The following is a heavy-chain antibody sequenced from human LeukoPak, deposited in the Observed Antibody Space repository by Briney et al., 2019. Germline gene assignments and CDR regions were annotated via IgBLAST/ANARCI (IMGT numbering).Heavy chain of an antibody. V-gene: IGHV3-48*04. D-gene: IGHD3-10*01. CDR3: AKGSRLWFGESPHFDY. Sequence: GGSLRLSCAASGFTFSSYSMNWVRQAPGKGLEWVSYISSSGSTTYYADSVKGRFTISRDNAKNSLYLQMNSLRAEDTAVYYCAKGSRLWFGESPHFDYWGQGTLVTVSS. CDR1: GFTFSSYS. J-gene: IGHJ4*02. CDR2: ISSSGSTT.